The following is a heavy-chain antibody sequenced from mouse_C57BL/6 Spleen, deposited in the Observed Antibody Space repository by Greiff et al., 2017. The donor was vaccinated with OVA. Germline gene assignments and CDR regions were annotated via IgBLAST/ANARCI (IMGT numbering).Heavy chain of an antibody. V-gene: IGHV5-4*01. D-gene: IGHD1-1*01. CDR3: ARDRGYGYFDY. CDR1: GFTFSSYA. Sequence: EVKLMESGGGLVKPGGSLKLSCAASGFTFSSYAMSWVRQTPEKRLEWVATISDGGSYTYYPDNVKGRFTISRDNAKNNLYLQMSHLKSEDTAMYYCARDRGYGYFDYWGQGTTLTVSS. J-gene: IGHJ2*01. CDR2: ISDGGSYT.